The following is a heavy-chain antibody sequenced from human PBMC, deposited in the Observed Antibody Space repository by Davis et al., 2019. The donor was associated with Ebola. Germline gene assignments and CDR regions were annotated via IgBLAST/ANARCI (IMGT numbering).Heavy chain of an antibody. CDR2: INSDGSST. Sequence: GESLKISCAASGFTFSSYWMHWVRQAPGKGLVWVSRINSDGSSTSYADSVKGRFTISRDNAKNTLYLQMNSLRAEDTAVYYCARGPTWFDPWGQGTLVTVSS. V-gene: IGHV3-74*01. CDR1: GFTFSSYW. J-gene: IGHJ5*02. CDR3: ARGPTWFDP.